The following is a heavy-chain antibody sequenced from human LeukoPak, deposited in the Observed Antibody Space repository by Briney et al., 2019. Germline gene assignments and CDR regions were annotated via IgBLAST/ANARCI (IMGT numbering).Heavy chain of an antibody. CDR3: AREGYSSSWHTRGRTNYYYYYYMDV. CDR2: ISPSGGST. CDR1: GYTFTSNY. D-gene: IGHD6-13*01. J-gene: IGHJ6*03. Sequence: ASVKVSCKAFGYTFTSNYMHWVRQAPGQGPEWMGVISPSGGSTTYAQKFQGRVTLTRDMSTSTDYLELSSLRSEDTAVYYCAREGYSSSWHTRGRTNYYYYYYMDVWGKGTTVTISS. V-gene: IGHV1-46*01.